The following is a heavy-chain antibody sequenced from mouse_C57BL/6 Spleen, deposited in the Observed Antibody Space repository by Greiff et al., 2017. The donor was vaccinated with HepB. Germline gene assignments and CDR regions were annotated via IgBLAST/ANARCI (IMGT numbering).Heavy chain of an antibody. V-gene: IGHV3-6*01. CDR3: ATVVAKGWYFDV. D-gene: IGHD1-1*01. J-gene: IGHJ1*03. Sequence: EVKLMESGPGLVKPSQSLSLTCSVTGYSITSGYYWNWIRQFPGNKLEWMGYISYDGSNNYNPSLKNRISITRDTSKNQFFLKLNSVTTEDTATYYCATVVAKGWYFDVWGTGTTVTVSS. CDR1: GYSITSGYY. CDR2: ISYDGSN.